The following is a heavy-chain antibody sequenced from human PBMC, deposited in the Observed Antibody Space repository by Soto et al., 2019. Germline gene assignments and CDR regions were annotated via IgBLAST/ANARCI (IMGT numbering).Heavy chain of an antibody. CDR1: GFTFSSYW. D-gene: IGHD3-3*01. V-gene: IGHV3-7*03. Sequence: VGSLRLSCAASGFTFSSYWMSWVRQAPGKGLEWVANIKQDGSEKYYVDSVKGRFTISRGNAKNSLYLQMNSLRAEDTAVYYCARDLRITIFGVVIIVYYYGMDVWGQGTTVTVSS. CDR2: IKQDGSEK. J-gene: IGHJ6*02. CDR3: ARDLRITIFGVVIIVYYYGMDV.